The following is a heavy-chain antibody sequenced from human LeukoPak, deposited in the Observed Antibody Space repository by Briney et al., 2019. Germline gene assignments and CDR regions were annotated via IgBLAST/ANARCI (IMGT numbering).Heavy chain of an antibody. CDR3: AKAGGTNDLPD. V-gene: IGHV3-21*01. D-gene: IGHD3/OR15-3a*01. J-gene: IGHJ4*02. CDR2: ISGSNSHI. Sequence: GGSLRLSCAASGFTFSNYHMNWVRQAPGKGLEWVSSISGSNSHIYYADSVKGRFTISRDNAKNSLYLQMNSLRAEDTAVYFCAKAGGTNDLPDWGQGTLVTVSS. CDR1: GFTFSNYH.